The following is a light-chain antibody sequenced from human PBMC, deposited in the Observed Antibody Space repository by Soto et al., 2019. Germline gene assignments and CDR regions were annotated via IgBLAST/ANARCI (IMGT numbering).Light chain of an antibody. CDR2: TNN. Sequence: QSVLTQPPSASGTPGQRVTISCSGSSSNIGSNTVDWYQQLPGTPPKLLIYTNNQRPSGVPDRFSGSKSGTSASLAISGLLSEDEADYYCAAWDDSLNGVVFGGGTKLTVL. V-gene: IGLV1-44*01. CDR3: AAWDDSLNGVV. J-gene: IGLJ2*01. CDR1: SSNIGSNT.